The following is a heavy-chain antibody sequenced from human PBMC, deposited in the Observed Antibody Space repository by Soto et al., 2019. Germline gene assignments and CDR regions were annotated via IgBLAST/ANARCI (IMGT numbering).Heavy chain of an antibody. J-gene: IGHJ4*02. CDR2: INHSGST. V-gene: IGHV4-34*01. CDR1: GGSFSGYY. CDR3: ARDNITGLFDY. Sequence: QVQLQQWGAGLLKPSETLSLPCAVYGGSFSGYYWTWIRQPPGTGLEWIGEINHSGSTNYYPSLKSRVTISVDPSKNQFSLKLTSVTASDTAVYYCARDNITGLFDYCGQGILVTVSS. D-gene: IGHD3-10*01.